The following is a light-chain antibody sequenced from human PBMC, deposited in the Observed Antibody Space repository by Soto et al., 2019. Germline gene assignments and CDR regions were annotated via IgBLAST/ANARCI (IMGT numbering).Light chain of an antibody. CDR3: HQYDDGPYT. V-gene: IGKV3D-15*01. CDR1: QSISSN. Sequence: EIVLTHSPATLSVSPWEIATLSCRASQSISSNLAWYQQKPGQTPRLLIYGASSRAPGIPDRFSGSGSGTEFTLTISSLQSEDFAVYYCHQYDDGPYTFGQGTKVDIK. J-gene: IGKJ2*01. CDR2: GAS.